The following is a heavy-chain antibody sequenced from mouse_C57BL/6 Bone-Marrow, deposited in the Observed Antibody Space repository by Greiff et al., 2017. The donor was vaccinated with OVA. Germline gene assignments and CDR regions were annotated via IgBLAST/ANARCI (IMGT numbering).Heavy chain of an antibody. CDR1: GYTFTSYT. J-gene: IGHJ3*01. CDR3: ARGGLGGGFAY. D-gene: IGHD3-3*01. V-gene: IGHV1-4*01. Sequence: QVQLQQSGAELARPGASVKMSCKASGYTFTSYTMHWVKQRPGQGLEWIGYINPSSGYTKYNQKFKDKATLTADKSSSTAYMQLSSLTSEDSAFDYCARGGLGGGFAYWGQGTLVTVSA. CDR2: INPSSGYT.